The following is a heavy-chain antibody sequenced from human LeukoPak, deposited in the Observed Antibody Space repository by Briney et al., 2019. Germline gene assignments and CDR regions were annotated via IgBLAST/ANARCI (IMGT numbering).Heavy chain of an antibody. V-gene: IGHV4-59*01. CDR2: IYDSGNT. J-gene: IGHJ4*02. D-gene: IGHD2-21*01. CDR3: AKGEGDY. CDR1: NGSFSGYY. Sequence: PSETLSLTCSVYNGSFSGYYWSWIRQPPGKGLEWIGYIYDSGNTNYNPSLKSRVTISVDTSKNQFSLKVRSVTAADTAVYYCAKGEGDYWGQGTLVTVSS.